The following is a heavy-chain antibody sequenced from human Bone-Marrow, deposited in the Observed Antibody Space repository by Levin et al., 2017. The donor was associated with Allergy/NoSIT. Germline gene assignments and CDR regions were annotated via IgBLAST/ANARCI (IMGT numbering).Heavy chain of an antibody. V-gene: IGHV4-34*01. CDR1: GGSFSGYY. Sequence: SETLSLTCAVYGGSFSGYYWSWIRQPPGKGLEWIGEINHSGSTNYNPSLKSRVTISVDTSKNQFSLKLSSVTAADTAVYYCARAWGYSYGYAYYYYGMDVWGQGTTVTVSS. D-gene: IGHD5-18*01. CDR3: ARAWGYSYGYAYYYYGMDV. CDR2: INHSGST. J-gene: IGHJ6*02.